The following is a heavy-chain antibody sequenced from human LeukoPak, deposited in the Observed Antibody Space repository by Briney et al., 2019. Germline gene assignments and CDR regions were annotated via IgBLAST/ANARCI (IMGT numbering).Heavy chain of an antibody. D-gene: IGHD2-2*02. Sequence: GGSLRLSCAASGFTFSSYSMNWVRQAPGKGLEWVSSISSSSSYIYYADSVKGRFTISRDNAKNSLYLQMNSLRAEDTAVYYCAKREYQLLYSDWFDPWGQGTLVTVSS. J-gene: IGHJ5*02. CDR1: GFTFSSYS. CDR3: AKREYQLLYSDWFDP. V-gene: IGHV3-21*04. CDR2: ISSSSSYI.